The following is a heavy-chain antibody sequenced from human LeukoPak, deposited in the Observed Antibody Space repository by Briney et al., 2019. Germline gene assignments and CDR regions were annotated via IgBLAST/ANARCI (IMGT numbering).Heavy chain of an antibody. CDR2: IYHSGST. CDR1: GVSISSGGYS. CDR3: ARGKEGLYYGSGSFDY. V-gene: IGHV4-30-2*01. Sequence: SETLSLTCAVSGVSISSGGYSWSWIRQPPGKGLEWIGYIYHSGSTYYNPSLKSRVTISVDRSKNQFSLKLSSVTAADTAVYYCARGKEGLYYGSGSFDYWGQGTLVTVSS. J-gene: IGHJ4*02. D-gene: IGHD3-10*01.